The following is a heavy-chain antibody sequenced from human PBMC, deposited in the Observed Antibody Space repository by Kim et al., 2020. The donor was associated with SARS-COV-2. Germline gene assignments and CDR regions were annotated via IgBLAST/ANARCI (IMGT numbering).Heavy chain of an antibody. CDR3: LGGYYFDY. J-gene: IGHJ4*02. CDR2: GNGNT. V-gene: IGHV1-3*01. Sequence: GNGNTKYSQKFHGRVTFTRDTSASTAYMELSSLRSEDSAVYYCLGGYYFDYWGQGTLITVSS. D-gene: IGHD2-15*01.